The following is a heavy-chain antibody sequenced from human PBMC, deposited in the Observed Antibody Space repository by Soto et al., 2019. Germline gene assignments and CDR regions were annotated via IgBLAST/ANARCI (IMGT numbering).Heavy chain of an antibody. CDR2: IKEDGGES. J-gene: IGHJ4*02. V-gene: IGHV3-7*05. D-gene: IGHD4-17*01. Sequence: EVQLVEAGGGLVQPGEPLRLSCAASGFSFSTYWMSWVRHAPGKQPEWLANIKEDGGESHYAESVEGRITISRENGEDKLDLDIDYVIAEDTAMYYCAREKSILAAIGDIWGRGTLVTVSS. CDR3: AREKSILAAIGDI. CDR1: GFSFSTYW.